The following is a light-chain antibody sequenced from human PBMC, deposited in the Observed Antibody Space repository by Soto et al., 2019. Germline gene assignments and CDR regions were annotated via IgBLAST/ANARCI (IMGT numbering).Light chain of an antibody. CDR3: QQSYSTPQT. J-gene: IGKJ1*01. CDR1: QSISWY. Sequence: DIQLTQSPSSLSASVGDRVTITCRASQSISWYLNWYQQKPGKAPKLLIYAASSLQGGVPSRFSGSGSGTDFTLTITSLQPEDFATYYCQQSYSTPQTFGQGSKVQIK. V-gene: IGKV1-39*01. CDR2: AAS.